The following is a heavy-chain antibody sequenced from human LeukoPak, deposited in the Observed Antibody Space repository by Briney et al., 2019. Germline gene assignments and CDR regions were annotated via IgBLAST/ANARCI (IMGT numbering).Heavy chain of an antibody. CDR1: GFTFSSYS. CDR3: ATNGPPRDYYYMDV. D-gene: IGHD1/OR15-1a*01. J-gene: IGHJ6*03. CDR2: ISSSSSYI. Sequence: GGSLRLSCAASGFTFSSYSMNWVRQAPGKGLEWVSFISSSSSYIYYADSVKGRFTISRDNAKNSLYLQMNSLRAEDTAVYYCATNGPPRDYYYMDVWGKGTTVT. V-gene: IGHV3-21*01.